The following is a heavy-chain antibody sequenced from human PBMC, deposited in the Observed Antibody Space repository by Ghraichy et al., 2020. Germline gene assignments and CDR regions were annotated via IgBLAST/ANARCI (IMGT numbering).Heavy chain of an antibody. CDR3: AKADKPCSSTSCYIGVFDY. J-gene: IGHJ4*02. CDR2: ISGSGGST. D-gene: IGHD2-2*02. Sequence: GGSLRLSCAASGFTFSSYPMCWVRQAPGKGLEWVSAISGSGGSTYYADSVKGRFTISRDHSKNTLYLQMNSLRAEDTAVYYCAKADKPCSSTSCYIGVFDYWGQGTLVTVSS. V-gene: IGHV3-23*01. CDR1: GFTFSSYP.